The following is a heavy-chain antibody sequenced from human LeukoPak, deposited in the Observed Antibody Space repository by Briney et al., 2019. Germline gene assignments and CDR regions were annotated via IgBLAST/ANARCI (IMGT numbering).Heavy chain of an antibody. Sequence: PSETLSLTCTVSGGSISSYDWSWIRQPPGKGLEWVAYISYSGSTNFNPFLKSRVTISVDTSKKQFSLKLSSVTAADTAVYYCAREGTAGTNLNWFDLWGQGTLVTVSS. J-gene: IGHJ5*02. V-gene: IGHV4-59*01. CDR3: AREGTAGTNLNWFDL. CDR2: ISYSGST. D-gene: IGHD1-1*01. CDR1: GGSISSYD.